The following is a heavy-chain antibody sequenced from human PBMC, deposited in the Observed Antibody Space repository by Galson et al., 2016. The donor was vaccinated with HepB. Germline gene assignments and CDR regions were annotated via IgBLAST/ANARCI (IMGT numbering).Heavy chain of an antibody. CDR1: GDSVSSNSAT. D-gene: IGHD2-15*01. CDR3: ARGHLVVPFSFYFDY. CDR2: TYYRSKWYG. J-gene: IGHJ4*02. Sequence: CAISGDSVSSNSATWNWIRQSPSRGLEWLGRTYYRSKWYGDYAVSVKSRITINPDTSKNQFSLQLNSVTPEDTAVYYCARGHLVVPFSFYFDYWGQGSLVTVSS. V-gene: IGHV6-1*01.